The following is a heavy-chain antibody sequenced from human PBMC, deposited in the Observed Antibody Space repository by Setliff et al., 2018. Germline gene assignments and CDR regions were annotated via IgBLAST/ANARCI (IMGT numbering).Heavy chain of an antibody. CDR2: IYYTGTA. J-gene: IGHJ4*02. V-gene: IGHV4-39*07. Sequence: SETLSLTCTVSGDSISSTSYQWGWVRQPPGKGLEWIGSIYYTGTAYYNPSLKSRVTISLDTSKNQFSLRLTSVTAADTAVYYCAREYYYARSRNFDYWGQGTLVTVSS. CDR3: AREYYYARSRNFDY. CDR1: GDSISSTSYQ. D-gene: IGHD3-22*01.